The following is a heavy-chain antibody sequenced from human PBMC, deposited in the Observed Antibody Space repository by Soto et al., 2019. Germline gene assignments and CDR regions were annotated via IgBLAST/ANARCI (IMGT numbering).Heavy chain of an antibody. D-gene: IGHD3-10*01. CDR1: GFTFSSYG. Sequence: GGSLRLSCAASGFTFSSYGMHWVRQAPGKGLEWVAVIWYDGSNKYYAGSVKGRFTISRDNSKNTLYLQMNSLRAEDTAVYYCAREEVKGGVYYYYYYMDVWGKGTTVTVSS. V-gene: IGHV3-33*01. J-gene: IGHJ6*03. CDR3: AREEVKGGVYYYYYYMDV. CDR2: IWYDGSNK.